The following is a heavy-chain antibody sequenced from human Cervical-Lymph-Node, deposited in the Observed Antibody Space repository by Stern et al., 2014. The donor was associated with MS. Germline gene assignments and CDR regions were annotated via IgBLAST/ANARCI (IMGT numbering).Heavy chain of an antibody. CDR3: AMDPPEIVLRLEGDDY. CDR2: VIPLFNTA. D-gene: IGHD5-12*01. V-gene: IGHV1-69*06. J-gene: IGHJ4*02. CDR1: GGVFNNLA. Sequence: VQLVESGAEVKNPGSSVRVSCKASGGVFNNLAFSLVRQAPGQGLEWMGGVIPLFNTAKYAQNFQGRLTITADKTTHIVYMALDSLKPEDTAMYYCAMDPPEIVLRLEGDDYWGQGTLVTVSS.